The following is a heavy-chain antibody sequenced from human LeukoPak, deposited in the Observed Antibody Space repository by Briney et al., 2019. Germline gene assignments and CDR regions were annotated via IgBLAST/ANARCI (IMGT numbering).Heavy chain of an antibody. V-gene: IGHV3-9*01. CDR1: GFTFDDYA. D-gene: IGHD5-12*01. Sequence: GGSLRLSCAASGFTFDDYAMHWVRQAPGKGLEWVSGISWNSGSIGYADSVKGRFTISRDNAKNSLYLQMNSLRAEDTALYYSLKGHSGYDYYFDYWGQGTLVTVSS. CDR3: LKGHSGYDYYFDY. J-gene: IGHJ4*02. CDR2: ISWNSGSI.